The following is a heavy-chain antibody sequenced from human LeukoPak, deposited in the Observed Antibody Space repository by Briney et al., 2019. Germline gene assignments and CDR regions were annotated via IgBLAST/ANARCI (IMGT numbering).Heavy chain of an antibody. J-gene: IGHJ4*02. CDR2: ISGSGGST. CDR3: AKEPLFRSQLPYYFDY. V-gene: IGHV3-23*01. D-gene: IGHD2-2*01. Sequence: GGSLRLSCAASGFTFSSYAMSWVRQAPGKGLEWVSAISGSGGSTYYADSVKGRFTISRDNSKNTLYLQMNSLRAEDTAVYYCAKEPLFRSQLPYYFDYWGQGTLVTVSS. CDR1: GFTFSSYA.